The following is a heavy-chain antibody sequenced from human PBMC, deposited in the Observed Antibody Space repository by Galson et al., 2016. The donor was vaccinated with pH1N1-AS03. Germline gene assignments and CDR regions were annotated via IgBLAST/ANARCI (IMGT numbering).Heavy chain of an antibody. D-gene: IGHD4-17*01. CDR1: GGTFSSYA. V-gene: IGHV1-69*05. Sequence: SVKVSCKASGGTFSSYAISWVRQAPGQGLEWMGGIIPIFGTANYAQNFQGRVTMTRDTSTSTVYMDLNSLRSDDTAVYYCARGGGATVTLDYWGQGTLVTVSS. CDR3: ARGGGATVTLDY. CDR2: IIPIFGTA. J-gene: IGHJ4*02.